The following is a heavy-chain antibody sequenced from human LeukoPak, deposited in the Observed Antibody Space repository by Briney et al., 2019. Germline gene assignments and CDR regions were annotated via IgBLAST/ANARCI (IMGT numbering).Heavy chain of an antibody. Sequence: SETLSLTCTVSGGSISSSSYYWGWIRQPPGKGLEWIGSIYYSGSTNYNPSLKSRVTISVDTSKNQFSLKLSSVTAADTAVYYCARVPSGSYYGIFDYWGQGTLVTVSS. V-gene: IGHV4-39*07. CDR3: ARVPSGSYYGIFDY. J-gene: IGHJ4*02. CDR2: IYYSGST. CDR1: GGSISSSSYY. D-gene: IGHD1-26*01.